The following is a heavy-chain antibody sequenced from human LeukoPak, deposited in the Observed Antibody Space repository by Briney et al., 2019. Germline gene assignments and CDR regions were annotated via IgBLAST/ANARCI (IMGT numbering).Heavy chain of an antibody. D-gene: IGHD6-19*01. J-gene: IGHJ4*02. CDR1: GFTFRSYG. CDR3: ARDSPRLSGWLGHFDY. V-gene: IGHV3-30*03. Sequence: GGSLRLSCAASGFTFRSYGMHWVRQAPGKGLEWVAVISSDGSSKNYADSMKGQFTISRDNSKNTLFLQMNNLRAEDTAEYYCARDSPRLSGWLGHFDYWGQGTLVTVSS. CDR2: ISSDGSSK.